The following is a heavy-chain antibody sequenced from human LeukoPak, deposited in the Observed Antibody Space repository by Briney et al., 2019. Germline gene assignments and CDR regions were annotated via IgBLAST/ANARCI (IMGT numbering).Heavy chain of an antibody. CDR1: GFTFSTYA. Sequence: RGSLRLSCAASGFTFSTYAMTWVRQAPGKGPEWVSGISTSGDRTYYADSVKGRFTISRDNSKNTLYLQMNSLRAEDTAEYYCARSAVGTSCCTAVDYWGQGTLVTVSS. CDR2: ISTSGDRT. V-gene: IGHV3-23*01. CDR3: ARSAVGTSCCTAVDY. J-gene: IGHJ4*02. D-gene: IGHD1-26*01.